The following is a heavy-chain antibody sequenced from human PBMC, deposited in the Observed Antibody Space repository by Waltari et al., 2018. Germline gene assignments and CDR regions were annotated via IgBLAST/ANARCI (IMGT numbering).Heavy chain of an antibody. CDR2: ISGSGGST. CDR1: GFTFSSYA. V-gene: IGHV3-23*04. D-gene: IGHD3-16*01. CDR3: AKDPRGRGYYYYYGMDV. J-gene: IGHJ6*02. Sequence: EVQLVESGGGLVQPGGSLRLSCAASGFTFSSYAMSWVRQAPGKGLEWVSAISGSGGSTYYADSVKGRFTISRDNSKNTLYLQMNSLRAEDTAVYYCAKDPRGRGYYYYYGMDVWGQGTTVTVSS.